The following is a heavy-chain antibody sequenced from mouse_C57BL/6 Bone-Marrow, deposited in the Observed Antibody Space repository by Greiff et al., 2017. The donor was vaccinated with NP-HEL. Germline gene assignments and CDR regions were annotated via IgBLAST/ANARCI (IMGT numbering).Heavy chain of an antibody. D-gene: IGHD5-5*01. CDR2: INPNNGGT. CDR3: TTERDY. V-gene: IGHV1-26*01. Sequence: VQLQQSGPELVKPGASVKISCKASGYTFTDYYMNWVKQSHGKSLEWIGDINPNNGGTSYNQKFKGKATLTVDKSSNTAYLQLSSLTSEDTAVYYCTTERDYWGQGTSVTVSS. J-gene: IGHJ4*01. CDR1: GYTFTDYY.